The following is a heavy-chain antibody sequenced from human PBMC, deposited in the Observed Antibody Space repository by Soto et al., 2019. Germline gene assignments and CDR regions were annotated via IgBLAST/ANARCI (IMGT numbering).Heavy chain of an antibody. CDR3: ARHGCSGGSCFDY. Sequence: SETLSLTCTVSGGSISSYYWSWIRQPPGKGLEWIGYIYYSGSTNYNPSLKSRVTISVDTSKNQFSLKLSSVTAADTAVYYCARHGCSGGSCFDYWGQGTLVTVSS. J-gene: IGHJ4*02. CDR2: IYYSGST. CDR1: GGSISSYY. V-gene: IGHV4-59*08. D-gene: IGHD2-15*01.